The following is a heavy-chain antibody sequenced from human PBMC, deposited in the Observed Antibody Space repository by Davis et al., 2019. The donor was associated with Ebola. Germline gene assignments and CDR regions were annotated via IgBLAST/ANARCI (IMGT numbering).Heavy chain of an antibody. CDR1: GFSLSTSGMC. D-gene: IGHD5-18*01. CDR2: IDWDDDK. Sequence: SGPTLVKPTQTLTLTCTFSGFSLSTSGMCVSWIRQPPGKALEWLALIDWDDDKYYSTSLKTRLTISKDTSKNQVVLTMTNMDPVDTATYYCARVDTAMAPTDYYYMDVWGQGTTVTVSS. CDR3: ARVDTAMAPTDYYYMDV. J-gene: IGHJ6*03. V-gene: IGHV2-70*01.